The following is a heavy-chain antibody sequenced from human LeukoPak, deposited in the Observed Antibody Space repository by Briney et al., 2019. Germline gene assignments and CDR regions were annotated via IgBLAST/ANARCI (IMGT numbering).Heavy chain of an antibody. CDR1: RFTVSSNY. J-gene: IGHJ5*02. CDR2: IYSGGST. Sequence: PGGSLRLSCAASRFTVSSNYMSWVRQAPGKGLEWVSVIYSGGSTYYADSVKGRFTISRDNSKNTLYLQMNSLRAEDTAVYYCAKEPAMVRGVIRNWFDPWGQGTLVTVSS. V-gene: IGHV3-53*01. CDR3: AKEPAMVRGVIRNWFDP. D-gene: IGHD3-10*01.